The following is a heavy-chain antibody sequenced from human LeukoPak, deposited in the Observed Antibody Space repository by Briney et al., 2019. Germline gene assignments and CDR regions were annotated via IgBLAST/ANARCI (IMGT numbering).Heavy chain of an antibody. CDR2: IYYSGST. D-gene: IGHD3-22*01. Sequence: SETLSLTCTVSGGSISSTSYYWGWIRQPPGKGLEWIGYIYYSGSTNYNPSLKSRVTISVDTSKNQFSLKLSSVTAADTAVYYCAGVKTDYYDSSGVFDYWGQGTLVTVSS. J-gene: IGHJ4*02. CDR1: GGSISSTSYY. CDR3: AGVKTDYYDSSGVFDY. V-gene: IGHV4-61*05.